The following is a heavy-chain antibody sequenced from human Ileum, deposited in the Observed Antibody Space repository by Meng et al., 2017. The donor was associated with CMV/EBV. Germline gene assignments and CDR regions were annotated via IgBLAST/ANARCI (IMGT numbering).Heavy chain of an antibody. Sequence: GESLKISCAASGFTFSDYYMSWIRQAPGKGLEWVSYISSSGSTIYYADSVKGRFTISRDNAKNSLYLQMNSLRAEGTAVYYCARERRFLLYWGQGTLVTVSS. V-gene: IGHV3-11*01. J-gene: IGHJ4*02. CDR1: GFTFSDYY. CDR3: ARERRFLLY. CDR2: ISSSGSTI. D-gene: IGHD3-3*01.